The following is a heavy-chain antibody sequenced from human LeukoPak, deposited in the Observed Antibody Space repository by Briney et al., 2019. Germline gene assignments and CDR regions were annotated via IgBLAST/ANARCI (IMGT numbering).Heavy chain of an antibody. D-gene: IGHD6-6*01. CDR1: GYTFTSYY. CDR2: INPSGGST. J-gene: IGHJ5*02. V-gene: IGHV1-46*01. CDR3: ARDRPEYSSLKAFDP. Sequence: ASVKVSCKASGYTFTSYYMHWVRQAPGQGLEWMGIINPSGGSTSYAQKFQGRVTMTRDTSTSAVYMELSSLRSEDTAVYYCARDRPEYSSLKAFDPWGQGTLVTVSS.